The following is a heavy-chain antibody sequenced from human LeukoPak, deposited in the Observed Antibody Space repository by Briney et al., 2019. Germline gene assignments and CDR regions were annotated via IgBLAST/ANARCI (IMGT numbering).Heavy chain of an antibody. CDR3: ARVRNRIHYGSGSGCFDP. D-gene: IGHD3-10*01. J-gene: IGHJ5*02. CDR1: GGSFSGYY. Sequence: SSETLSLTCAVYGGSFSGYYWSCIREPPGEGGECVGEINHSGSTNYNPSLKSRVTISVDTSKNQFPLKLSSVTAADTAVYYCARVRNRIHYGSGSGCFDPWGQGTLVTVSS. V-gene: IGHV4-34*01. CDR2: INHSGST.